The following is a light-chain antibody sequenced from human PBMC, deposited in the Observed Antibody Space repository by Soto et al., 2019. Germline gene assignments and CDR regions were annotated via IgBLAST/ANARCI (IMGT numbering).Light chain of an antibody. Sequence: QLVLTQSPSASASLGASVKLTCTLSSLHSTYAIAWHQQQPEKGPRYLMKLNSDGSHSKGDGIPDRFSGSSSGAERYLSISSLQSEDEADYYCQTWVTGPPWVFGGGTKLTVL. V-gene: IGLV4-69*01. CDR1: SLHSTYA. CDR2: LNSDGSH. CDR3: QTWVTGPPWV. J-gene: IGLJ3*02.